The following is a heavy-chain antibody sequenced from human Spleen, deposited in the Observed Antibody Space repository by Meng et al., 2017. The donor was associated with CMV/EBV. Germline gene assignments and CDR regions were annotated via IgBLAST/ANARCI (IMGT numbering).Heavy chain of an antibody. CDR3: AREANGGLDY. Sequence: QIQLRQSGAEGKTPGASVKVSCKASGYTLSRYAMNWIRQAPGQGLEWMGWISPYNGNTPYSQKIQGRATMTTDTSTSTTYMELRSLRSDDTAIYYCAREANGGLDYWGQGALVTVSS. J-gene: IGHJ4*02. CDR2: ISPYNGNT. CDR1: GYTLSRYA. D-gene: IGHD2-8*01. V-gene: IGHV1-18*01.